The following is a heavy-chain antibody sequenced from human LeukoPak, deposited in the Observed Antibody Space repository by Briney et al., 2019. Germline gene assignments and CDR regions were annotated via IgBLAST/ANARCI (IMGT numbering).Heavy chain of an antibody. CDR3: ARDRAYYYMDV. V-gene: IGHV4-59*01. Sequence: PSETLSLTCTVSGGSISSYYWSWIRQPPGKGLEWIGYIYYSGSTNYNPSLKSRVTISVDTSKNQFSLKLSSVTAADTAVYYCARDRAYYYMDVWGKGTTVTVSS. CDR2: IYYSGST. J-gene: IGHJ6*03. CDR1: GGSISSYY.